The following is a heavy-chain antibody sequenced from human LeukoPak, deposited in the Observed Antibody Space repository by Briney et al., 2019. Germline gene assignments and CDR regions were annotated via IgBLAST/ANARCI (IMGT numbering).Heavy chain of an antibody. V-gene: IGHV3-7*01. D-gene: IGHD1-26*01. CDR2: IKQDGSEK. J-gene: IGHJ5*02. CDR3: ARVVVGAINWFDP. Sequence: TGGSLRLSCAASGFTFSSYWMSWVRQAPGKGLEWVANIKQDGSEKYYVDSVKGRFTISRDNAKNSLYLQMNSLRAEDTAVYYCARVVVGAINWFDPWGQGTLVTVSS. CDR1: GFTFSSYW.